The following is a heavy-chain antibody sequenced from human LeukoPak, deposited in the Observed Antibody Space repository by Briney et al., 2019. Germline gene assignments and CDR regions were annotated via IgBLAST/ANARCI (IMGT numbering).Heavy chain of an antibody. CDR1: GFTFSTYT. D-gene: IGHD2-2*01. CDR3: ANHLACGSTSCPSFDD. J-gene: IGHJ4*02. Sequence: TGGSLRLSCAASGFTFSTYTMNWVRQAPGKGLEWVSYISSSSDIIYYADSVKGRFTISRDNAKNSLYLQMNSLRAEDTAVYYCANHLACGSTSCPSFDDWGQGTLVTVSS. V-gene: IGHV3-48*04. CDR2: ISSSSDII.